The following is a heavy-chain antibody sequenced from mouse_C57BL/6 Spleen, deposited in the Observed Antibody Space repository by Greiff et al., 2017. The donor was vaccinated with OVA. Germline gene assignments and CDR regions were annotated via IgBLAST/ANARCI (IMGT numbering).Heavy chain of an antibody. V-gene: IGHV1-66*01. Sequence: VKLQESGPELVKPGASVKISCKASGYSFTSYYIHWVKQRPGQGLEWIGWIYPGSGNTKYNEKFKGKATLTADTSSSTAYMQLSSLTSEDSAVYYCARYYYGPYWYFDVWGTGATVTVSS. CDR3: ARYYYGPYWYFDV. CDR2: IYPGSGNT. CDR1: GYSFTSYY. D-gene: IGHD1-1*01. J-gene: IGHJ1*03.